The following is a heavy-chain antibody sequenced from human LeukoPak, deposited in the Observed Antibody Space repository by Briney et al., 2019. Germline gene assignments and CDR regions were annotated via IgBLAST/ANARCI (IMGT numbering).Heavy chain of an antibody. CDR2: IRADGSDK. V-gene: IGHV3-30*02. D-gene: IGHD1-1*01. Sequence: PGGSLRLSCAASGFIFISHGMHWARQAPDKGLEWVAMIRADGSDKWYAESVKGRFSISRDNSRNMVYLQMNSLRPEDTAVYYCARDFNWAFDYWGQGTLVTVSS. CDR3: ARDFNWAFDY. J-gene: IGHJ4*02. CDR1: GFIFISHG.